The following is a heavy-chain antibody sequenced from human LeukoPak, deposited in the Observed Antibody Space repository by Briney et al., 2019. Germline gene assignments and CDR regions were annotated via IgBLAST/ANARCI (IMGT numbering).Heavy chain of an antibody. Sequence: SETLSLTCTVSGGSISSTSYFWGWIRQPPGKGLERIGSIYYSGSTNYNPSLKSPVTMSVDTPKNQFSLKLTSVTAADTAVYYCARQSIATRGYYYYMDVWGKGTTVTVSS. J-gene: IGHJ6*03. CDR2: IYYSGST. D-gene: IGHD6-6*01. V-gene: IGHV4-39*01. CDR3: ARQSIATRGYYYYMDV. CDR1: GGSISSTSYF.